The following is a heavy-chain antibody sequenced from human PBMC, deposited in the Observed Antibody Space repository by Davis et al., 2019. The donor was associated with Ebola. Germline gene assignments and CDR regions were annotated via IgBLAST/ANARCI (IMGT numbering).Heavy chain of an antibody. J-gene: IGHJ6*02. V-gene: IGHV4-34*01. CDR1: GGSFSGYY. CDR2: INHSGST. Sequence: PSETLSLTCAVYGGSFSGYYWSWIRQPPGKGLEWIGEINHSGSTNYNPSLKSRVTISVDTSKNQFSLKLSSVTAADTAVYYCARGVQGGVATGYYYGMDVWGQGTTVTVSS. CDR3: ARGVQGGVATGYYYGMDV. D-gene: IGHD5-12*01.